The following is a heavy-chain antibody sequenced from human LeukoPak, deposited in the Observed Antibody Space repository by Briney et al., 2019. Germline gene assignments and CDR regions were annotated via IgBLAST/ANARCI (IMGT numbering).Heavy chain of an antibody. CDR3: ARVSVVYGMDV. V-gene: IGHV4-59*01. J-gene: IGHJ6*02. CDR1: GGSISSYY. Sequence: PSETLSLTCTVSGGSISSYYWSWIRQPPGKGLEWIGHISDSGDTNYNPSLKSRVTISVEPSKSQFSLKLSSVTAADSAAYYCARVSVVYGMDVWGQGTTVTVSS. CDR2: ISDSGDT.